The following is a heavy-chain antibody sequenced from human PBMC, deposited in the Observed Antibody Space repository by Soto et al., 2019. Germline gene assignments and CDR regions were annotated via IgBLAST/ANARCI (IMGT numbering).Heavy chain of an antibody. Sequence: PSETLSLTCSFSVGSIKNYYWNWIRQSPGKGLEWIGYIYYSGSTNYHPSLRGRVTISVDKSKNQFSLKLTSVTAADTAVYYCARGKQVRLRGWGFEPWGQAALVIVSS. D-gene: IGHD7-27*01. J-gene: IGHJ5*02. CDR3: ARGKQVRLRGWGFEP. CDR1: VGSIKNYY. CDR2: IYYSGST. V-gene: IGHV4-59*01.